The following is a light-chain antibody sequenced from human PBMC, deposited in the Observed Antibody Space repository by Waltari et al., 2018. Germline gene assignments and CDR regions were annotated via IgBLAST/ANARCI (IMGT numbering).Light chain of an antibody. CDR1: NLGITY. J-gene: IGLJ2*01. CDR3: QVWDSSSDHPV. V-gene: IGLV3-21*02. Sequence: SYKLTQPPSVSVSPGQMARSTCGGDNLGITYVHWYQQKLPQAPVLVIFDDNDRPSGIPARFSGSKSGNTATLTISGVEAGDETDYYCQVWDSSSDHPVFGGGTRLTVL. CDR2: DDN.